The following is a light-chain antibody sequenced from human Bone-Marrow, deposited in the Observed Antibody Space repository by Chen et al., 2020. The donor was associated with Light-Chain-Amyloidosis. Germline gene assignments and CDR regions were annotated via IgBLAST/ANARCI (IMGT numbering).Light chain of an antibody. CDR1: NIGSTR. J-gene: IGLJ2*01. CDR2: DDS. CDR3: QVWDRSSDRPV. V-gene: IGLV3-21*02. Sequence: SYVLTQPSSVSVAPGQTATIACGGNNIGSTRVHWYQQTPGQAPLLVVYDDSDRPSGIPERLSGSNSGNTATLTIIRVEAWDEADYYCQVWDRSSDRPVFGGGTKLTVL.